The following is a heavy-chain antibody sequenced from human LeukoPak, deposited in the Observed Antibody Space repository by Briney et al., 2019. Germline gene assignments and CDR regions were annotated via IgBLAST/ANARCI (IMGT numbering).Heavy chain of an antibody. V-gene: IGHV4-59*01. CDR3: ARDLGGYSSGSYFYYMDI. CDR2: IYYSGST. J-gene: IGHJ6*03. CDR1: GGSISSYY. D-gene: IGHD5-18*01. Sequence: PSETLSLTCTVSGGSISSYYWSWIRQPPGKGLEWIGYIYYSGSTNYNPSLKSRVTISVDTSKNQFSLKLSSVTAADTAVYYCARDLGGYSSGSYFYYMDIWGKGTTVTVSS.